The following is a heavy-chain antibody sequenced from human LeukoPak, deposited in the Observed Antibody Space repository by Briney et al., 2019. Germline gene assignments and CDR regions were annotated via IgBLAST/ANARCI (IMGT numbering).Heavy chain of an antibody. D-gene: IGHD2-21*02. CDR2: ISWNSGST. V-gene: IGHV3-23*01. CDR3: ARDGDCDAY. Sequence: GGSLRLSCAASGFTFDDYAMHWVRQAPGKGLEWVSGISWNSGSTYYADSVKGRFTISRDNSKNTLYLQMSSLRAEDTAVYYCARDGDCDAYWGQGTLVTVSS. J-gene: IGHJ4*02. CDR1: GFTFDDYA.